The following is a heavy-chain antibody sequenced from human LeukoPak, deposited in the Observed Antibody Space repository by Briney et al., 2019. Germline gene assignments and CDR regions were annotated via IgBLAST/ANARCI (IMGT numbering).Heavy chain of an antibody. Sequence: PGGSLRLSCAASGFTFSSYAMSWVRQAPGKGLEWVSATSGPGGSRDYADSVKGRFTISRDNSKNTLYLQMNSLRAEGTAIYYCAKKVGLVSAPLYYFDLWGQGTLVTVSS. CDR2: TSGPGGSR. J-gene: IGHJ4*02. CDR1: GFTFSSYA. D-gene: IGHD6-6*01. V-gene: IGHV3-23*01. CDR3: AKKVGLVSAPLYYFDL.